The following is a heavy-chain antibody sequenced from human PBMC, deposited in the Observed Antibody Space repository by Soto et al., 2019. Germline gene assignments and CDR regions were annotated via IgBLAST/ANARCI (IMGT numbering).Heavy chain of an antibody. D-gene: IGHD6-19*01. CDR2: IIPIFGTA. V-gene: IGHV1-69*06. CDR1: GGTFISYA. CDR3: ATSPSGWYGYYFDY. J-gene: IGHJ4*02. Sequence: SVKVSCKASGGTFISYAISWVRQAPGQGLEWMGGIIPIFGTANYAQKFQGRVTMTEDTSTDTAYMELSSLRSEDTAVYYCATSPSGWYGYYFDYWGQGTLVTVSS.